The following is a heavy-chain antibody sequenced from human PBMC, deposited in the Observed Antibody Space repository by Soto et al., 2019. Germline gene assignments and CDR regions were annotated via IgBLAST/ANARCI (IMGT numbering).Heavy chain of an antibody. CDR1: GGSISSYY. J-gene: IGHJ5*02. CDR2: IYTTGST. CDR3: ATEGAGYSSSWYHWSDP. D-gene: IGHD6-13*01. V-gene: IGHV4-4*07. Sequence: PSETLSLTCTVSGGSISSYYWCWIRQPAGKGLEWIGRIYTTGSTNYNTSLKSRVTLSVDTSKNQFSLKLSSVTAADTALYYCATEGAGYSSSWYHWSDPWSQGTLVPVSS.